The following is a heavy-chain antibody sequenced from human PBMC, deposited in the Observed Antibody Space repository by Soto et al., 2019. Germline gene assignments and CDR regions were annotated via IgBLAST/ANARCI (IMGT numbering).Heavy chain of an antibody. V-gene: IGHV4-30-4*01. D-gene: IGHD3-10*01. Sequence: QVQLKESGPGLVKPSQTLSLTCTVSGGSISSGDHYWNWIRQPPGKGLEWIGHINYSGSTYYNPSLKIRLIISVDTSKDQFSLNLSSVTAADTAVYYCAGQPTAVSYYDLGSYYYYYGMDVWGQGTTVTVSS. CDR2: INYSGST. CDR1: GGSISSGDHY. J-gene: IGHJ6*02. CDR3: AGQPTAVSYYDLGSYYYYYGMDV.